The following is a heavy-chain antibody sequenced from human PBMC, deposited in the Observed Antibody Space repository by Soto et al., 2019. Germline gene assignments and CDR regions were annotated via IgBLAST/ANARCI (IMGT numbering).Heavy chain of an antibody. CDR1: GFTFSSYA. Sequence: GGSLRLSCAASGFTFSSYAMSWVRQAPGKGLEWVSAISGSGGSTYYADSVKGRVTISRDNSKNTLYLQMNSLRAEDAAVYYCAKDVWVGVAATNARLTSDAFDIWGQGTMVTVSS. CDR2: ISGSGGST. D-gene: IGHD2-15*01. V-gene: IGHV3-23*01. CDR3: AKDVWVGVAATNARLTSDAFDI. J-gene: IGHJ3*02.